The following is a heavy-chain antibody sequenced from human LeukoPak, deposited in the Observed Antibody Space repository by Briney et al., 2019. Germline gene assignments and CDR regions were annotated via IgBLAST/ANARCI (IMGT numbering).Heavy chain of an antibody. D-gene: IGHD5-18*01. CDR3: ARAEGYSYGYYFDY. Sequence: PSETLSLTCTVSGGSISSGDYYWSWIRQPPGKGLEWIGYIYYSGSTNYNPSLKSRVTISVDTSKNQFSLKLSSVTAADTAVYYCARAEGYSYGYYFDYWGQGTLVTVSS. CDR1: GGSISSGDYY. V-gene: IGHV4-61*08. J-gene: IGHJ4*02. CDR2: IYYSGST.